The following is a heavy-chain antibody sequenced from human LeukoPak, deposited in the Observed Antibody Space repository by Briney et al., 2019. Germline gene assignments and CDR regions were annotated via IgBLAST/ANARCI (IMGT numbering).Heavy chain of an antibody. V-gene: IGHV4-59*01. D-gene: IGHD5-18*01. CDR1: GGSFSGYY. Sequence: PSETLSLTCAVYGGSFSGYYWSWIRQPPGKGLEWIGYIYYSGSTNYNPSLKSRVTISVDTSKNQFSLKLSSVTAADTAVYYCARDKYSYGSNWFDPWGQGTLVTASS. CDR3: ARDKYSYGSNWFDP. J-gene: IGHJ5*02. CDR2: IYYSGST.